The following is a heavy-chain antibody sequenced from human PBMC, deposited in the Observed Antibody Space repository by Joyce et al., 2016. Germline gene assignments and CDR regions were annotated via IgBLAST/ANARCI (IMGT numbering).Heavy chain of an antibody. J-gene: IGHJ6*02. V-gene: IGHV3-21*01. D-gene: IGHD3-16*01. CDR1: GSTFSTSS. CDR2: ISETSYYI. CDR3: ARGGISYYYAMDV. Sequence: QLVESGGGVVKPGGSLRLSCEASGSTFSTSSMSWFRQAPGKGLEWVAAISETSYYIVHAETVRGRFTVSRDNAKKTLYLQMNSLRAEYSAVFYCARGGISYYYAMDVWGQGTTVTVSS.